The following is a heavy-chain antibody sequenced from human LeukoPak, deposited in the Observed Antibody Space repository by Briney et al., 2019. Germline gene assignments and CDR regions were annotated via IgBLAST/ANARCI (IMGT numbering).Heavy chain of an antibody. J-gene: IGHJ4*02. Sequence: GGSLRLSCAVSGLTLSNVWMNWVRQAPGKGLEWVGRIRSRGDGGTTDFAAPVKGRFTISRDDSKDTLYLQMNSLTSEDTAVYYCTQGSGQYFDYWGQGTLVTVSS. CDR2: IRSRGDGGTT. CDR1: GLTLSNVW. V-gene: IGHV3-15*07. D-gene: IGHD2-15*01. CDR3: TQGSGQYFDY.